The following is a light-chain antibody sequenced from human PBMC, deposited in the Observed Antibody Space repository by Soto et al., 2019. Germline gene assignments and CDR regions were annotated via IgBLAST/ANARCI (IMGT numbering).Light chain of an antibody. J-gene: IGKJ4*01. Sequence: DIVMTQSPDSLAVSLGERATINCESSQSVLYSSNNKNYLAWYQKKPGQPPKLLIYWASTRESGVPDRFSGSGSGTDFTLTINSLQAEDVAVYYCQHYDNTPRLTFGGGTKVEIK. CDR1: QSVLYSSNNKNY. V-gene: IGKV4-1*01. CDR2: WAS. CDR3: QHYDNTPRLT.